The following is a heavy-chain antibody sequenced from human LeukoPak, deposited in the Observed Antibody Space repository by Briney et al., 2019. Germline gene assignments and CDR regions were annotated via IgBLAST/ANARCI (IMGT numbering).Heavy chain of an antibody. CDR3: ARSLYYYDNSAFPA. V-gene: IGHV3-23*01. Sequence: PGGSLRLSCAASGFTFSIYGMSWVRQAPGRGLEWVSAMSGSGGSTYYADSVKGRFTISRDNSKNTLYLQMNSLRIEDTAVYYCARSLYYYDNSAFPAWGQGTLVTVSS. CDR2: MSGSGGST. CDR1: GFTFSIYG. D-gene: IGHD3-22*01. J-gene: IGHJ5*02.